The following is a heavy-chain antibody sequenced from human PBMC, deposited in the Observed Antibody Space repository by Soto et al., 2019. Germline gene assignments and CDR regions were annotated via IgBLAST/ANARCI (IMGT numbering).Heavy chain of an antibody. Sequence: PGGSLRLSCAGSGFTFINYAMTWVRQAPGKGLEWVSSISNRGSDTYYVDSVKGRFTISRDNSKNTLYLQMNSLRAEDTAVYYCAKDTYRSRWYFWGQGTLVTVSS. CDR2: ISNRGSDT. J-gene: IGHJ4*02. CDR3: AKDTYRSRWYF. V-gene: IGHV3-23*01. CDR1: GFTFINYA. D-gene: IGHD6-13*01.